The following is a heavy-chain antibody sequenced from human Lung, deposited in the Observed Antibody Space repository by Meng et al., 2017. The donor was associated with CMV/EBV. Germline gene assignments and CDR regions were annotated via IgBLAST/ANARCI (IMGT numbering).Heavy chain of an antibody. V-gene: IGHV3-74*01. CDR3: ARDVMGWFDP. CDR2: INSGGTTT. J-gene: IGHJ5*02. D-gene: IGHD2-8*01. Sequence: DVQLVESGGCLVQPGESLRLSCVASGFSFRSYWMHWVRKSPGKGLVWVARINSGGTTTTYADSVKGRFTISRDNAKNTLYLQMNSLRGEDTAVYYCARDVMGWFDPWGQGALVTVSS. CDR1: GFSFRSYW.